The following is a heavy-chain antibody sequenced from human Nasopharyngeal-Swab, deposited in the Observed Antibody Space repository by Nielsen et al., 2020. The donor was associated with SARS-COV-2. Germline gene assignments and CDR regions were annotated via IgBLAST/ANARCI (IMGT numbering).Heavy chain of an antibody. Sequence: WIRQPPGKGLEWIGEINHSGRTNYKPSLKSRVTISVDTSKNKFSLKLSSVTAADTAVYYCARSIAAAGTSSGYYGMDVWGQGTPVTVSS. CDR3: ARSIAAAGTSSGYYGMDV. CDR2: INHSGRT. J-gene: IGHJ6*02. D-gene: IGHD6-13*01. V-gene: IGHV4-34*01.